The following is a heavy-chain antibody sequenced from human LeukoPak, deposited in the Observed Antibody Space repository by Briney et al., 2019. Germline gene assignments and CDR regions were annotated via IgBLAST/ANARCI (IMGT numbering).Heavy chain of an antibody. CDR3: ASPDPLGGSYRVDDYYYYYGMDV. D-gene: IGHD1-26*01. CDR1: GFTVSSNY. J-gene: IGHJ6*02. Sequence: PGGSLRLSCAASGFTVSSNYISWVRQAPGKGLEWVSVIYSGGSTYYADSVKGRFTISRDDSKNTLYLQMNSLRAEDTAVYYCASPDPLGGSYRVDDYYYYYGMDVWGQGTTVTVSS. V-gene: IGHV3-53*01. CDR2: IYSGGST.